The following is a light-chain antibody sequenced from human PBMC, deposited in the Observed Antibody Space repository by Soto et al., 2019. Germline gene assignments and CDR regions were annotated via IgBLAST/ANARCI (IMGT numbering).Light chain of an antibody. CDR2: EVS. CDR3: CSYAGSSTFV. Sequence: QSVLTQPASVSGSPGQSITISCTGTSSDVGSFNLVSWYQQHPGKAPKFMIYEVSKRPSGVSNRFSGSKSANTASLTISGLQAEDEADYYCCSYAGSSTFVCGTGTKLTVL. CDR1: SSDVGSFNL. J-gene: IGLJ1*01. V-gene: IGLV2-23*02.